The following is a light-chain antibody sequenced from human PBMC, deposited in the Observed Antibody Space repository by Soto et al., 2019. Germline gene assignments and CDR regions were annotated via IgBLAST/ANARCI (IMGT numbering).Light chain of an antibody. CDR3: ASYDDSMTSLV. CDR2: SNN. Sequence: QSVLTQPASASGTPGQRFTISCSGSSSAIGTNTLNWYQQLPGRAPKLLIYSNNPRPSGVPYRFSGSKSGNSASLAISGLQSEDEADYYCASYDDSMTSLVFGGGTKLTVL. CDR1: SSAIGTNT. J-gene: IGLJ3*02. V-gene: IGLV1-44*01.